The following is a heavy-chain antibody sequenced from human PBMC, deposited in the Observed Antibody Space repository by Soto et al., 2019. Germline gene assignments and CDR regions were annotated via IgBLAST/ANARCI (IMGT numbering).Heavy chain of an antibody. J-gene: IGHJ4*02. CDR1: GGSISSSSYY. CDR2: IYYSGST. Sequence: SETLSLTCTVSGGSISSSSYYWGWIRQPPGKGLEWIGSIYYSGSTYYNPSLKSRVTISVDTSKNQFSLKLSSVTAADTAVYYCARLRAYYDILTGYYTHGSVGYFDYWGQGTLVTVSS. CDR3: ARLRAYYDILTGYYTHGSVGYFDY. V-gene: IGHV4-39*01. D-gene: IGHD3-9*01.